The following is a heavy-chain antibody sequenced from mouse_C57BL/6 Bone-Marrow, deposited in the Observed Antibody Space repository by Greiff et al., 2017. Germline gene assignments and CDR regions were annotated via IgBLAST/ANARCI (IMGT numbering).Heavy chain of an antibody. Sequence: EVKLMESGEGLVKPGGSLKLSCAASGFTFTSYAMTWVRQTPEKRLEWVAYISSGGDYIYYADTVKGRFTISRDKARNTEYLQMSSLKSEDTAMYYCTRDSPGRDAMDYWGQGTSVTVSS. CDR1: GFTFTSYA. CDR2: ISSGGDYI. J-gene: IGHJ4*01. V-gene: IGHV5-9-1*02. CDR3: TRDSPGRDAMDY. D-gene: IGHD2-12*01.